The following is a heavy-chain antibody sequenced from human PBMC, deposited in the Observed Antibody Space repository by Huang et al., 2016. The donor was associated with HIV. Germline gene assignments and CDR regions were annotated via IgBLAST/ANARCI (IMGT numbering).Heavy chain of an antibody. CDR2: ISYDVKTK. D-gene: IGHD6-13*01. V-gene: IGHV3-30*18. J-gene: IGHJ4*02. CDR3: AKGGSAAAVLDF. Sequence: QVQLVESGGGVVQPGRSLRISCAASGFTFSSYGMHWVRQDPGKGLEWLAVISYDVKTKYYADSVKGRFSISRDNSKTTVYLQLNSLRVEDTAVYYCAKGGSAAAVLDFWGQGTLVTVSS. CDR1: GFTFSSYG.